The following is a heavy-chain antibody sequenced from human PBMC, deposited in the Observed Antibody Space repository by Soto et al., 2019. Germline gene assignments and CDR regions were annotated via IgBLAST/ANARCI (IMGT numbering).Heavy chain of an antibody. V-gene: IGHV4-34*01. CDR2: INRSGST. D-gene: IGHD6-19*01. J-gene: IGHJ4*02. Sequence: ETLSLTCAVYGGSFSGYYWSWIRQPPGKGLEWIGEINRSGSTNYNPSLKSRVTISVDTSKNQFSLKLSSVTAADTAVYYCAGDSSGWYAYWGQGTLVTVSS. CDR3: AGDSSGWYAY. CDR1: GGSFSGYY.